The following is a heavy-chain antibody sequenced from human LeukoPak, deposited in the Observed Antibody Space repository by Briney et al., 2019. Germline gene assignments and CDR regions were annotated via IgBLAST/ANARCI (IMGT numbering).Heavy chain of an antibody. CDR3: ARAWGYCGGDCYSDY. CDR2: INPNSGGT. CDR1: GYTFTGYY. Sequence: GASVKVSCKASGYTFTGYYMHWVRQAPGQGLEWMGWINPNSGGTNYAQKFQGRVTMTRDTSISTAYMELSRLRSDDTAVYYCARAWGYCGGDCYSDYWGQGTLVTVSS. D-gene: IGHD2-21*02. V-gene: IGHV1-2*02. J-gene: IGHJ4*02.